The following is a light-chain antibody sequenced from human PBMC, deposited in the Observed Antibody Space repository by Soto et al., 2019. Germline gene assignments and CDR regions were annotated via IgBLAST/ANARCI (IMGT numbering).Light chain of an antibody. CDR3: SSYAGSSNV. CDR1: SSDVGGYNY. J-gene: IGLJ1*01. V-gene: IGLV2-8*01. CDR2: EVN. Sequence: QSALTQPPSASGSPGQSVAISCTGTSSDVGGYNYVSWYQQRPGKAPKLMIYEVNKRPSGVPDRFSGSKSGNTASLTVSGLQAEDEADYYCSSYAGSSNVFRTGTKLTVL.